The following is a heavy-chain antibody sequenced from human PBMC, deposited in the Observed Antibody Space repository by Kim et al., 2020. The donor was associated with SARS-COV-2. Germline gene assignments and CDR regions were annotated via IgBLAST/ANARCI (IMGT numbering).Heavy chain of an antibody. J-gene: IGHJ6*01. CDR3: ATSPGGGAAAGTNGYYYG. Sequence: SETLSLTCAVYGGSFSGYYWSWIRQPPGKGLEWIGEINHSGSTNYNPSLKSRVTISVDTSKNQFSLKLSSVTAADTAVYYCATSPGGGAAAGTNGYYYG. V-gene: IGHV4-34*01. CDR1: GGSFSGYY. CDR2: INHSGST. D-gene: IGHD6-13*01.